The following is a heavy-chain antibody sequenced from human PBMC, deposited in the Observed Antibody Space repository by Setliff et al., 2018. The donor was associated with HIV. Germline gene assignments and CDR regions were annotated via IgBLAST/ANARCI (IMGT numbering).Heavy chain of an antibody. Sequence: SETLSLTCAVYGGSFSGFDWNWSWIRQPPGKGLEWIGEINHSDFTNYNPSLKSRITISVDTSKNQFSLKVSSVTAANAAVYYCARSRDARGWYFDLWGRGTLVTVSS. D-gene: IGHD6-6*01. CDR3: ARSRDARGWYFDL. CDR1: GGSFSGFD. V-gene: IGHV4-34*01. CDR2: INHSDFT. J-gene: IGHJ2*01.